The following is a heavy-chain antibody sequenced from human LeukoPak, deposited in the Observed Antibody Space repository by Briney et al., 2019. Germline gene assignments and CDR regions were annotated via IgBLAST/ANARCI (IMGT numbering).Heavy chain of an antibody. CDR3: ARAPGTYYYYMDV. CDR2: IPYDGSNK. J-gene: IGHJ6*03. V-gene: IGHV3-30*04. D-gene: IGHD3-10*01. Sequence: GRSLRLSCAASGFTFSTYAMHWVRQAPGKGLEWVAVIPYDGSNKYYADSVKGRFTISRENSKNRLYLQMNSLRAEDTAVYYCARAPGTYYYYMDVWGKGTTVTIFS. CDR1: GFTFSTYA.